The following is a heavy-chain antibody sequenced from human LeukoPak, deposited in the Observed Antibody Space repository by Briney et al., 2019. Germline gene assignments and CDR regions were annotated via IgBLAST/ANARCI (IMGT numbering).Heavy chain of an antibody. D-gene: IGHD6-13*01. CDR1: GGSIGSSGYY. CDR3: AKHFPRYSSTPEGNYFDY. J-gene: IGHJ4*02. CDR2: IFHSGST. Sequence: PSETLSLTCTVSGGSIGSSGYYWGWIRQPPGKGLEWIGTIFHSGSTYYNPSLKSRVTILVDKSKNQFSLKLSSVTAADTALYYCAKHFPRYSSTPEGNYFDYWGQGTLVTVSS. V-gene: IGHV4-39*01.